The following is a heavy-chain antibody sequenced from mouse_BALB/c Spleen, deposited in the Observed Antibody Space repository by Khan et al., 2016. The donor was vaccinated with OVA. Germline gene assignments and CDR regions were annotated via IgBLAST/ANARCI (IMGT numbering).Heavy chain of an antibody. Sequence: EVELVESGGGLVKPGGSLKLSCEVSGFAFNSYDMSWVRQTPEKRLAWVATISSTGTYTYYPDSVKGRFTISRDTARNTLYLQMSRLRSEDTALYYCTRPSYYGNPWLTYWGQGTLVTVSA. D-gene: IGHD2-10*01. CDR3: TRPSYYGNPWLTY. V-gene: IGHV5-9*02. CDR1: GFAFNSYD. CDR2: ISSTGTYT. J-gene: IGHJ3*01.